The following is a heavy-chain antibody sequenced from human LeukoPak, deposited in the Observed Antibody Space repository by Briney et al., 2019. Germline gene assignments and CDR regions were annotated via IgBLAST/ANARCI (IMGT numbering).Heavy chain of an antibody. CDR1: GGSISSYY. V-gene: IGHV4-59*04. D-gene: IGHD6-19*01. J-gene: IGHJ4*02. Sequence: SETLSLTCTVSGGSISSYYWSWIRQPPGKGLEWIGYIYYSGSTYYNPSLKSRVTISVDTSKNQFSLKLSSVTAADTAVYYCACYSSGWRGLDYWGQGTLVTVSS. CDR3: ACYSSGWRGLDY. CDR2: IYYSGST.